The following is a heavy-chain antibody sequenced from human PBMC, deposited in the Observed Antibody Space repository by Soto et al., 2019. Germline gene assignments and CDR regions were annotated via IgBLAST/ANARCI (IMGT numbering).Heavy chain of an antibody. J-gene: IGHJ6*02. CDR2: FDPEDGET. V-gene: IGHV1-24*01. Sequence: ASVKVSCKVSGYTLTELSMHWVRQAPGKGLEWMGGFDPEDGETIYAQKFQGRVTMTEDNYTDTAYMELSSTRSEDTAEYYCATSVIPGTGNIVVVPAGTCQALNGMDVWGQGTTVTVSS. CDR3: ATSVIPGTGNIVVVPAGTCQALNGMDV. D-gene: IGHD2-2*01. CDR1: GYTLTELS.